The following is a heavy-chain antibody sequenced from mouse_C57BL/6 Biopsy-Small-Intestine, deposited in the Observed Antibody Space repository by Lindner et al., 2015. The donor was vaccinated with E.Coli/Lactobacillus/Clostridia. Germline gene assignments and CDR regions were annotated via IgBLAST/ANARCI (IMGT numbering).Heavy chain of an antibody. CDR2: IYPRSGNT. Sequence: VQLQESGAELARPGASVKLSCKASGYTFTSYGISWVKQRTGRGLEWIGEIYPRSGNTYYNEKFKGKATLTADKSSSTAYMELRSLTSEDSAVYFCARGDDGYYGLYFDYWGQGTTLTVSS. J-gene: IGHJ2*01. V-gene: IGHV1-81*01. CDR1: GYTFTSYG. D-gene: IGHD2-3*01. CDR3: ARGDDGYYGLYFDY.